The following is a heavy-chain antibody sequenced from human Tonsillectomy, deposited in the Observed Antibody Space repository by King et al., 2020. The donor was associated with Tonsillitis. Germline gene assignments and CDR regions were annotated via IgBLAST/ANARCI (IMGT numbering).Heavy chain of an antibody. D-gene: IGHD2-15*01. Sequence: QLVQAGGGLVQPGGPLRLSCAASGFTFRSYALSWVRQSPGKGLQWVSALGGSGYKTYYIDSVKGRFTISRDNSKNTVSLQMNSLRAEDTGVYYCVREMLTGSCADYWGQGTLVTVSS. CDR1: GFTFRSYA. V-gene: IGHV3-23*04. CDR2: LGGSGYKT. J-gene: IGHJ4*02. CDR3: VREMLTGSCADY.